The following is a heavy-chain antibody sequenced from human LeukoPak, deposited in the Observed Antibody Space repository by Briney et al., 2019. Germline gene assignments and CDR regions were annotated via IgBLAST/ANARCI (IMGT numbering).Heavy chain of an antibody. V-gene: IGHV4-4*07. J-gene: IGHJ6*03. D-gene: IGHD2-2*02. CDR3: ARGGGIPDPDYYYYYYMDV. CDR1: GGAISNYY. CDR2: IYTSGNT. Sequence: SETLSLTCSVSGGAISNYYWSWIRQPAGKGLEWIGRIYTSGNTNYNPSLKSRVTMSVDTSRNQFSLKLSSVTAAGTAVYYCARGGGIPDPDYYYYYYMDVWGKGTKVTVSS.